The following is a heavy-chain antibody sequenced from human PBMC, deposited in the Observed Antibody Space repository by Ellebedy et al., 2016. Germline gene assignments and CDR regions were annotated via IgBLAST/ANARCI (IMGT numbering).Heavy chain of an antibody. CDR3: ARDLKYGSGNYYMGYYFDY. CDR2: ISAYNGNT. D-gene: IGHD3-10*01. Sequence: ASVKVSXXASGYTFTSYGISWVRQAPGQGLEWMGWISAYNGNTNYAQKLQGRVTMTTDTSTSTAYMELRSLRSDDTAVYYCARDLKYGSGNYYMGYYFDYWGQGTLVTVSS. V-gene: IGHV1-18*01. J-gene: IGHJ4*02. CDR1: GYTFTSYG.